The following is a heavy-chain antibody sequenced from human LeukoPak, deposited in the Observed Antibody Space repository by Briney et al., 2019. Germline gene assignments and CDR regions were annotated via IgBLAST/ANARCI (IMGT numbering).Heavy chain of an antibody. CDR2: IYYSEST. J-gene: IGHJ4*02. Sequence: NPSETLSLTCTVSGGSIRSSNYYWGWIRQPPGKGLEWTATIYYSESTYYNPSLKSRVTISVDTSKNQFSLKLSSVTAADTAVYYCARHPGGSSFDYWGQGTLVTVSS. CDR1: GGSIRSSNYY. V-gene: IGHV4-39*01. D-gene: IGHD1-26*01. CDR3: ARHPGGSSFDY.